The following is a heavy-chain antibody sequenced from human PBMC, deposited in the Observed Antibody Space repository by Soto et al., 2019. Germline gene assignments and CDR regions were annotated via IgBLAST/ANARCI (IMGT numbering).Heavy chain of an antibody. D-gene: IGHD3-22*01. V-gene: IGHV4-34*01. J-gene: IGHJ4*02. CDR2: INHSGST. CDR1: GGSFSGYY. CDR3: ARGRTGAGNYYDSSGYQYYFDY. Sequence: SETLSLTCAVYGGSFSGYYWSWIRQPPGKGLEWIGEINHSGSTNYNPSLKSRVTISVDTSKSQFSLKLSSVTAADTAVYYCARGRTGAGNYYDSSGYQYYFDYWGQGTLVTVSS.